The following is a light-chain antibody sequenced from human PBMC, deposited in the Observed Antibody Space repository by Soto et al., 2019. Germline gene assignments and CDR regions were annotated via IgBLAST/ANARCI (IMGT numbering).Light chain of an antibody. V-gene: IGKV3-15*01. J-gene: IGKJ4*01. CDR2: DAS. Sequence: EFVMTQSPATLSISPGERATLSCRASQSVSNNLAWYQQKPGQAPRPLIYDASTRATGIPARFSGSGSGTEFTLTISSLQSEDFAVYYCQQYDKWPPLTFGGGTK. CDR1: QSVSNN. CDR3: QQYDKWPPLT.